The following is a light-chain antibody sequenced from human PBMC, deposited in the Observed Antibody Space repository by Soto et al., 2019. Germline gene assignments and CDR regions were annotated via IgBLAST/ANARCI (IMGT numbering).Light chain of an antibody. Sequence: DIQMTQSPSTLSASIGDRVTITCRASQSIGSELAWYQQKPGKAPKLLIYKASSLEGGVPSTFSGSGSGTEFSLTVSSLQPDDFATYYCLQYLTYPLTFGGGTKVDI. J-gene: IGKJ4*01. CDR3: LQYLTYPLT. V-gene: IGKV1-5*03. CDR2: KAS. CDR1: QSIGSE.